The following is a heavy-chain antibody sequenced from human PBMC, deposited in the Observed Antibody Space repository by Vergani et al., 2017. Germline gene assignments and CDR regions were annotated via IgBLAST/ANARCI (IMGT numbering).Heavy chain of an antibody. CDR2: IYQSGTT. CDR3: SRHNDSLTGYSNYFDY. V-gene: IGHV4-38-2*01. Sequence: QVQLQESGPRLVKPSETLSLTCAVSVYSISSGYYWGWIRQPPGKGLEWIGSIYQSGTTYYNPSLKSRVTISVDTAKTHFSLKLRSVTAADTAVYYCSRHNDSLTGYSNYFDYWGQGTLVTVSS. D-gene: IGHD3-9*01. J-gene: IGHJ4*02. CDR1: VYSISSGYY.